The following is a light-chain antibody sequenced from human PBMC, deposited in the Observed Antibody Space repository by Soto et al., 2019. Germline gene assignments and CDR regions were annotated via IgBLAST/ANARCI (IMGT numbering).Light chain of an antibody. CDR1: QSVNNNY. J-gene: IGKJ1*01. Sequence: EIVLTQSPGTLSLSPGERATLSCRASQSVNNNYLAWYQRKPGQAPRLLIFGASRRATGIPDRFIGSGSGTEFILTISRLEPDDFAIYHCHQHGGSPETFGQGTKVEIK. V-gene: IGKV3-20*01. CDR2: GAS. CDR3: HQHGGSPET.